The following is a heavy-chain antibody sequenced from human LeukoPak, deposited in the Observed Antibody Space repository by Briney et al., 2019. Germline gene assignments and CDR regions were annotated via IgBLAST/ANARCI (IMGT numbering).Heavy chain of an antibody. CDR1: GGSISSYY. V-gene: IGHV4-59*01. J-gene: IGHJ2*01. D-gene: IGHD6-13*01. CDR3: ARDRQIAAADNYWYFDL. Sequence: SETLSLTCTVSGGSISSYYWSWSRQPPGKGLEWIGYIYYSGSTNYNPSLKSRVTISVDTSKNQFSLKLSSVTAADTAVYYCARDRQIAAADNYWYFDLWGRGTLVTVSS. CDR2: IYYSGST.